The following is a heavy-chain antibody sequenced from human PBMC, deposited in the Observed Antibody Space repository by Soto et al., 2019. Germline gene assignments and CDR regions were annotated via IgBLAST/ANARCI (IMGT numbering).Heavy chain of an antibody. CDR3: ARAVISFGESGFDY. Sequence: EVQVVESGGGLVQPGGSLRLSCAASGFTVSSNHMTWVRQAPGKGLEWVSVIYSGGTTYYADSVKGRFTISRHNSKNTLYLQMNSLRAEDTAMYYCARAVISFGESGFDYWGPGTLVTVSS. CDR2: IYSGGTT. CDR1: GFTVSSNH. D-gene: IGHD3-10*01. V-gene: IGHV3-53*04. J-gene: IGHJ4*02.